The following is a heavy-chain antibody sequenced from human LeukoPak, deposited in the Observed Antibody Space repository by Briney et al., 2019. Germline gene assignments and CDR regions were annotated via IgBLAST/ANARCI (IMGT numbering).Heavy chain of an antibody. Sequence: PSETLSLTCTVSGGSISTSNYYWGWIRQPPGKGLEWIGNIFYSGSTYYSPSVKSRVTISLDTSRNQFSLKLNSVTAADTAVYYCARGISGHGDYYYYYYYMDVWGKGTTVTISS. CDR1: GGSISTSNYY. CDR2: IFYSGST. CDR3: ARGISGHGDYYYYYYYMDV. J-gene: IGHJ6*03. D-gene: IGHD4-17*01. V-gene: IGHV4-39*07.